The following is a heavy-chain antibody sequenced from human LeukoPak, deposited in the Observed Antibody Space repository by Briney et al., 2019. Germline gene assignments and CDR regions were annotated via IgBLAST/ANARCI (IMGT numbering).Heavy chain of an antibody. CDR1: GGSFSGYY. D-gene: IGHD3-10*01. Sequence: SETLSLTCAVYGGSFSGYYWSWIRQPPGKGLEWIGEINHSGSTNYNPSLKSRVTISVDTSKNQFSLKLSSVTAADTAVYYCARAVEGFGELWDYWGQGTLVTVSS. CDR2: INHSGST. J-gene: IGHJ4*02. V-gene: IGHV4-34*01. CDR3: ARAVEGFGELWDY.